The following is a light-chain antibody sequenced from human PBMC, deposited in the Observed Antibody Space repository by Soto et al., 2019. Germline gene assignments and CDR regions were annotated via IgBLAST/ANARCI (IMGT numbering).Light chain of an antibody. Sequence: QLVLTQSPSASASLGASVKLTCTLSSGHSYYAIAWHQQQPEKGPRYLMKVNSDGSHNKGDGIPDRFSGSSSGAERYLTISSLQSEDEADYYCQTWGTGIGVFGTGTKVTVL. V-gene: IGLV4-69*01. J-gene: IGLJ1*01. CDR1: SGHSYYA. CDR2: VNSDGSH. CDR3: QTWGTGIGV.